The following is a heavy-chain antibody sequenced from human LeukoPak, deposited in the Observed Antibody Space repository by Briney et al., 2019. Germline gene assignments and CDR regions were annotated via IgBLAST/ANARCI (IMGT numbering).Heavy chain of an antibody. Sequence: PSETLSLTCTVSGGSISSSSYYWGWIRQPPGKGLGWIGSIYYSGSTYYNPSLKSRVTISVDTSKNQFSLKLGSVTAADTAVYYCASPTTMTTAIEYWGQGTLVTVSS. CDR2: IYYSGST. J-gene: IGHJ4*02. CDR1: GGSISSSSYY. V-gene: IGHV4-39*01. CDR3: ASPTTMTTAIEY. D-gene: IGHD4-17*01.